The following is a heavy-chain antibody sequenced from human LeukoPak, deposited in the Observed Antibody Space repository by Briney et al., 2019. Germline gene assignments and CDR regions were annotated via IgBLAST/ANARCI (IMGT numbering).Heavy chain of an antibody. J-gene: IGHJ4*02. Sequence: GGSLRLSCTASGFTFSTYWMSWVRQAPGKGLEWVANIIQDGSQKYYVDSVKGRFTIFRDNAKNSLYLQMNSLRAEDTAIYYCAKDAAGPEYWGQGTLVTVSS. CDR3: AKDAAGPEY. CDR2: IIQDGSQK. CDR1: GFTFSTYW. V-gene: IGHV3-7*05. D-gene: IGHD6-13*01.